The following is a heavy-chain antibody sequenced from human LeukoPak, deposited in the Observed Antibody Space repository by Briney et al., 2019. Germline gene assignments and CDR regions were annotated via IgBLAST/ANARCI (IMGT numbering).Heavy chain of an antibody. CDR1: GGSLNRYY. CDR2: MHYSWNT. D-gene: IGHD6-13*01. V-gene: IGHV4-59*01. Sequence: SETLSLTCTVSGGSLNRYYWTWIRQPPGKGLEWIGYMHYSWNTNYNASLKNRVTISVDTSKSQFSLKLSAVTAADTAVYYCARVSSSSWFGPFDYWGQGTLATVSS. J-gene: IGHJ4*02. CDR3: ARVSSSSWFGPFDY.